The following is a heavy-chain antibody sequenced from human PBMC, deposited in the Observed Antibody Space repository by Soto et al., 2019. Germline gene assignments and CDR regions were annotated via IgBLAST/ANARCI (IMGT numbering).Heavy chain of an antibody. V-gene: IGHV3-23*01. CDR2: ISGSGGST. Sequence: GSLRLSCAASGFTFSSYAMSWVRQAPGKGLEWVSAISGSGGSTYYADSVKGRFTISRDNSKNTLYLQMNSLRAEDTAVYYCAKDSLTPHITIFGVVTHDAFDIWGRGTMVTVSS. CDR3: AKDSLTPHITIFGVVTHDAFDI. J-gene: IGHJ3*02. D-gene: IGHD3-3*01. CDR1: GFTFSSYA.